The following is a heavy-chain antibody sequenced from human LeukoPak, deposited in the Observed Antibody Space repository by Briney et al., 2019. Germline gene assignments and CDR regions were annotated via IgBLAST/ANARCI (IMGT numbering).Heavy chain of an antibody. CDR2: IYSSGTT. CDR3: ARAAQNWNNAPYFDF. D-gene: IGHD1/OR15-1a*01. J-gene: IGHJ4*02. V-gene: IGHV4-31*03. CDR1: GGSVSSGHYY. Sequence: SETLSLTCTVSGGSVSSGHYYWSWIRQHPGKGLEWIGYIYSSGTTYYNPSLKSRLTISVDTSENQFSLKLSSVTAADTAVYYCARAAQNWNNAPYFDFWGQETLVTVSS.